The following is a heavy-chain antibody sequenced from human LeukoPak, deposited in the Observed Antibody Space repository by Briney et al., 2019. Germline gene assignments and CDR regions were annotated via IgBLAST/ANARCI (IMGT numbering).Heavy chain of an antibody. J-gene: IGHJ5*02. CDR3: AKGSYYYGSGSEGDWFDP. CDR1: GFTFSSYG. V-gene: IGHV3-30*18. Sequence: GGSLRLSCAASGFTFSSYGMHWVRQAPGKGLEWVAVISYDGGNKYYADSVKGRFTISRDNSKNTLYLQMNSLRAEDTAVYYCAKGSYYYGSGSEGDWFDPWGQGTLVTVSS. CDR2: ISYDGGNK. D-gene: IGHD3-10*01.